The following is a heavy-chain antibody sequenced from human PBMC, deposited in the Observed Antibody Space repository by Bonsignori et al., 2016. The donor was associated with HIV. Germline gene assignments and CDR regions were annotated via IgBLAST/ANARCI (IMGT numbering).Heavy chain of an antibody. J-gene: IGHJ6*03. CDR2: ITVSGGDA. Sequence: VSGITVSGGDAYYADSVKGRFTISRDNSKNTLYLQMNSLRAEDTAVYYCARDSPYYYDGSGYPTYYFYIDVWGKGTTVTVSS. CDR3: ARDSPYYYDGSGYPTYYFYIDV. D-gene: IGHD3-22*01. V-gene: IGHV3-23*01.